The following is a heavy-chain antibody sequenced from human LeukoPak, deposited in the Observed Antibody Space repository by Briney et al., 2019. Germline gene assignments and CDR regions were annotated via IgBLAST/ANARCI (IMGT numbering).Heavy chain of an antibody. CDR3: ARRGRLKFDY. J-gene: IGHJ4*02. Sequence: PGGSLRLSCAASGFTFSSYSMNWVRQAPGKGLEWVSSISSSSSYIYYADSVKGRFTISRDNAKNSLYLQVNSLRAEDTAVYYCARRGRLKFDYWGQGTLVTVSS. V-gene: IGHV3-21*01. CDR1: GFTFSSYS. D-gene: IGHD2-21*02. CDR2: ISSSSSYI.